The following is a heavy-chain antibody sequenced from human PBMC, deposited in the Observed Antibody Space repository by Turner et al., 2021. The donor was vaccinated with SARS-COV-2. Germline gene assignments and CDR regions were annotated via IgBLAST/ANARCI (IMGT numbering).Heavy chain of an antibody. Sequence: VQLVELGGGVVQPGRYLTLCCAAYGITFSSNVMHWVRQAPGKGMEWVAVLWNDGIQNYYADSVKGRFTISRDNFMNMVYLQMNSLSAEDTAVYYCARLDDSGHWGAFDIWVQGTMVTVSS. J-gene: IGHJ3*02. CDR3: ARLDDSGHWGAFDI. V-gene: IGHV3-33*01. CDR2: LWNDGIQN. D-gene: IGHD3-22*01. CDR1: GITFSSNV.